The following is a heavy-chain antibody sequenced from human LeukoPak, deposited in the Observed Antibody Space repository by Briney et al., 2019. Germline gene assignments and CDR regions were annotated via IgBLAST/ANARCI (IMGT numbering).Heavy chain of an antibody. CDR3: AKDRRYYDSSGYQYYFDY. CDR2: ISYDGSNK. D-gene: IGHD3-22*01. V-gene: IGHV3-30*18. CDR1: GFTFSSYG. J-gene: IGHJ4*02. Sequence: PGGSLRLSCAASGFTFSSYGMHWVRQAPGKGLEWVAVISYDGSNKYYADSVKGRFTISRDNSKNTLYLQMNSLRAEDTAVYYCAKDRRYYDSSGYQYYFDYWGQGTLVTVSS.